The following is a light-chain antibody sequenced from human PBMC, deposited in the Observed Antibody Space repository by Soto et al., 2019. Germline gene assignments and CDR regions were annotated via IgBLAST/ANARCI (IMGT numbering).Light chain of an antibody. V-gene: IGKV1-5*03. CDR2: KAS. CDR3: QHYNSYSEA. CDR1: QTISSW. Sequence: DIQMTQSPSTLSGSVGDRVTITCRASQTISSWLAWYQQKPGKAPKLLIYKASTLKSGVPSRFSGSRSGTEFTLTISSLQPDDFETYYCQHYNSYSEAFGQGTKVNI. J-gene: IGKJ1*01.